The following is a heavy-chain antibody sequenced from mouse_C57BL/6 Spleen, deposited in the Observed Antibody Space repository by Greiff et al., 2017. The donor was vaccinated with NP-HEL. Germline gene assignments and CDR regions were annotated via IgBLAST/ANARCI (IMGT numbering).Heavy chain of an antibody. Sequence: VKLQESGAELVRPGASVTLSCKASGYTFTDYEMHWVKQTPVHGLEWIGAIDPETGGTAYNQKFKGKAILTADKSSSTAYMELRSLTSEDSAVYYCTRISSYFDYWGQGTTLTVSS. D-gene: IGHD6-1*01. CDR2: IDPETGGT. CDR1: GYTFTDYE. V-gene: IGHV1-15*01. J-gene: IGHJ2*01. CDR3: TRISSYFDY.